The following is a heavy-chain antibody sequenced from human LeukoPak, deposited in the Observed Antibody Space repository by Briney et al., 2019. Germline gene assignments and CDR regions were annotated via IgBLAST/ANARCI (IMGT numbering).Heavy chain of an antibody. CDR1: GFTFNSYS. CDR3: ARETTVEAFDI. D-gene: IGHD4-23*01. CDR2: IGSSSSSI. J-gene: IGHJ3*02. Sequence: PGGSLRLSCAASGFTFNSYSMNWVRQAPGKGLEWVSSIGSSSSSIYYADSVKGRFTISRDNAKNSLFLQMNSLRAEDTAVYYCARETTVEAFDIWGQGTMVTVSS. V-gene: IGHV3-21*01.